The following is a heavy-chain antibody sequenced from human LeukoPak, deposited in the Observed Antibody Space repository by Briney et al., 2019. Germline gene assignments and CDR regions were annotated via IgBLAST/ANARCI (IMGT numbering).Heavy chain of an antibody. D-gene: IGHD5-24*01. CDR1: GGTFSSYP. V-gene: IGHV1-69*13. CDR2: IIPMFDTA. Sequence: GASVKVSCKASGGTFSSYPISWVRQAPGQGLEWMGGIIPMFDTADFAQKFQGRVTITADESTSTAYMELSSLRSEDTAVYYCARDLRDYYYYYMDVWGKGTTVTVSS. CDR3: ARDLRDYYYYYMDV. J-gene: IGHJ6*03.